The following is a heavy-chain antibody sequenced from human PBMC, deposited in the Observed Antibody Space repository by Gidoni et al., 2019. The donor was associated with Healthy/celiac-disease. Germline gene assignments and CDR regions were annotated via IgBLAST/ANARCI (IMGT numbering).Heavy chain of an antibody. Sequence: QVQLVQSGAEVTKPGSSVKVSCKASGGTFSSYAIRWVRQAPGQGLEWLGGIIPIFGTANYAQKIQGRVTITAEESTSTAYMELSSLRSEDTAVYYCARGVRIAAAGVPDYYYYGMDVWGQGTTVTVAS. J-gene: IGHJ6*02. CDR1: GGTFSSYA. D-gene: IGHD6-13*01. CDR3: ARGVRIAAAGVPDYYYYGMDV. V-gene: IGHV1-69*01. CDR2: IIPIFGTA.